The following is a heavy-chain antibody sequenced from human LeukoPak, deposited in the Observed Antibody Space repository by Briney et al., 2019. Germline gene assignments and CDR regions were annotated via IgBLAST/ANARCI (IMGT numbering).Heavy chain of an antibody. J-gene: IGHJ4*02. CDR3: ATLGKWELPVDY. V-gene: IGHV4-59*08. CDR1: GGSISSYY. D-gene: IGHD1-26*01. CDR2: IYYSGST. Sequence: PSETLSLTCTVSGGSISSYYWSWIRQPPGKGLEWIGYIYYSGSTNYNPSLKSRVTISVDTSKNQFSLKLSSVTAADTAVYYCATLGKWELPVDYWGQGTLVTVSS.